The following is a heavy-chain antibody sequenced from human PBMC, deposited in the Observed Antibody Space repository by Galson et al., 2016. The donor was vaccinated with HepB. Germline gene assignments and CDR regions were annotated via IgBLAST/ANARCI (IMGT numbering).Heavy chain of an antibody. CDR1: GFTFDKYG. V-gene: IGHV3-23*01. J-gene: IGHJ4*02. Sequence: SLRLSCAASGFTFDKYGMTWFRQAPGKGLEWVSTICGRCGDMDYADSVKGRFTISRDDSKNTLYLHMNSLRVEDTAIYYCAIDPSQWHDLLFGNWAQGTLVTCSA. D-gene: IGHD6-19*01. CDR2: ICGRCGDM. CDR3: AIDPSQWHDLLFGN.